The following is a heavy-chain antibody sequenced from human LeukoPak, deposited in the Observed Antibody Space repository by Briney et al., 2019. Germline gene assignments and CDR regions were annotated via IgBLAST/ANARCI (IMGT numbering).Heavy chain of an antibody. J-gene: IGHJ4*02. V-gene: IGHV4-30-4*01. D-gene: IGHD3-10*01. CDR1: GGSISSGDYY. CDR2: IYYGGST. CDR3: ARDLRITMVRGKSPREDY. Sequence: SETLSLTCTVSGGSISSGDYYWSWIRQPPGKGLEWIGYIYYGGSTYYNPSLKSRVTISVDTSKNQFSLKLSSVTAADTAVYYCARDLRITMVRGKSPREDYWGQGTLVTVSS.